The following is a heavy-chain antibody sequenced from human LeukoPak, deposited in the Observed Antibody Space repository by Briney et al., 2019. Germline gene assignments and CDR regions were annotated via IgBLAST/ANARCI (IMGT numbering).Heavy chain of an antibody. V-gene: IGHV3-23*01. CDR3: ARDRAWNYFDY. D-gene: IGHD3-3*01. CDR1: GFTFTDYA. Sequence: GGSLRLSCAASGFTFTDYAMSWVRQAPEKGLEWVSTISHNGGGTYYAESVKGRFTISRDNSKNTLYLQMNSLRAEDTAVYYCARDRAWNYFDYWGQGTLVTVSS. CDR2: ISHNGGGT. J-gene: IGHJ4*02.